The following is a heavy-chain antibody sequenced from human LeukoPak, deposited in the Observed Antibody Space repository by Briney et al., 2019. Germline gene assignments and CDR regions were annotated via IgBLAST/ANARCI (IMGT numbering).Heavy chain of an antibody. CDR3: ARDRGPSGYDYFDY. V-gene: IGHV4-59*01. CDR2: IYYSGST. Sequence: SETLSLTCTDSGGSISSYYWSWIRQPPGKGLEWIGYIYYSGSTNYNPSLKSRVTISVDTSKNQFSLKLSSVTAADTAVYYCARDRGPSGYDYFDYWGQGTLVTVSS. D-gene: IGHD5-12*01. J-gene: IGHJ4*02. CDR1: GGSISSYY.